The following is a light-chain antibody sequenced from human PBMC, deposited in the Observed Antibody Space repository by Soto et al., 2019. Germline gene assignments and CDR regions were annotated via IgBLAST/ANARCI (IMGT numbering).Light chain of an antibody. V-gene: IGKV1-5*03. CDR1: QTISNY. J-gene: IGKJ1*01. CDR3: QQYYIYAT. CDR2: RSS. Sequence: DIQMTQSPSTLSASVGDRVTITCRASQTISNYLTWYQQRPGKAPKLLIYRSSILQNGVPSRFSSSGSGTEFTITISSLQPDDFATYYCQQYYIYATFGQGTRVEI.